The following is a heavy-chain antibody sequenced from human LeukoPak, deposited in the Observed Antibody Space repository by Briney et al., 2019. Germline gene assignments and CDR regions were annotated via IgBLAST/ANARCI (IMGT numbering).Heavy chain of an antibody. V-gene: IGHV3-33*01. CDR3: ARGRRIAAAGEGDYWYFDL. CDR1: GFTFSGYG. D-gene: IGHD6-13*01. Sequence: QSGGSLRLSCAASGFTFSGYGMHWVRQAPGKGLEWVALLWYDGSNKYYADSVKGRFTISRDNSKNTLYLQMNSLRAEDTAVYYCARGRRIAAAGEGDYWYFDLWGRGTLVTVSS. CDR2: LWYDGSNK. J-gene: IGHJ2*01.